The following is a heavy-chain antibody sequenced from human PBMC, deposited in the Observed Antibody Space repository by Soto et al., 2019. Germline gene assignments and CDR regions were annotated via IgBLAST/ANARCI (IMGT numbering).Heavy chain of an antibody. V-gene: IGHV3-23*01. CDR2: ISASGGST. CDR1: GFTFTNYA. J-gene: IGHJ6*02. Sequence: EVQLLESGGGLVQPGGSLRLSCAASGFTFTNYAMSWVRQAPGKGLEWVSTISASGGSTYHADSVKGRFTISRDNSKNTLSMQMNSLRDEDTAADSCAKDMGGSGSFYGMDVWGQGTTVTVS. D-gene: IGHD3-10*01. CDR3: AKDMGGSGSFYGMDV.